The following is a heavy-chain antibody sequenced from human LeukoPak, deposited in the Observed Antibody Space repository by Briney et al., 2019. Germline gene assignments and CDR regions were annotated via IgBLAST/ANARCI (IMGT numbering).Heavy chain of an antibody. V-gene: IGHV3-21*01. CDR3: ARWGSAAVVDY. CDR2: ISSSSSYI. CDR1: GFTFSSYS. D-gene: IGHD6-13*01. Sequence: GGSLRLSCAASGFTFSSYSMNWVRQAPGKGLEWVSSISSSSSYIYYADSVRGRFTISRDNAKNSLYLQMNSLRAEDTAVYYCARWGSAAVVDYWGQGTLVTVSS. J-gene: IGHJ4*02.